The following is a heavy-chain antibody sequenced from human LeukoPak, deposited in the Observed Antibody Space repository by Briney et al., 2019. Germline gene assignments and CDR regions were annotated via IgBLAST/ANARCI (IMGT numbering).Heavy chain of an antibody. J-gene: IGHJ4*02. D-gene: IGHD2-15*01. CDR2: INADNGNT. Sequence: ASVKVSCKASGYTFISYTMHWVRQAPGQRLGWMGWINADNGNTKYSQKFQGRVTITRDTSASTVYMELSSLRSEDTAVYYCARSSCSGGSCYSWDYWGQGTLVTASS. CDR3: ARSSCSGGSCYSWDY. V-gene: IGHV1-3*01. CDR1: GYTFISYT.